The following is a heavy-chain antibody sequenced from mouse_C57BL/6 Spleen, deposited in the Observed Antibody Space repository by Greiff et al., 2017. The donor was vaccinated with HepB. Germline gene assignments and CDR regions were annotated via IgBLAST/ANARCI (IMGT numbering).Heavy chain of an antibody. D-gene: IGHD1-1*01. J-gene: IGHJ4*01. CDR2: IYYSGTI. Sequence: EVQLQESGPGLVKPSQTVFLTCTVTGISITTGYYRWSWIRQFPGNKLEWIGYIYYSGTITYNPSLTSRTTITRDTPKNQFFLEMNSLTAEDTATYYCARGGYGSSYYAMDYWGQGTSVTVSS. CDR1: GISITTGYYR. V-gene: IGHV3-5*01. CDR3: ARGGYGSSYYAMDY.